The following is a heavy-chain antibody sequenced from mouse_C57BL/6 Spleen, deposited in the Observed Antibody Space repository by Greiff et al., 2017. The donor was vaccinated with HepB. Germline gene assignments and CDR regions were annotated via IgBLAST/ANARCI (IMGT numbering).Heavy chain of an antibody. Sequence: EVKLQESGPGMVKPSQSLSLTCTVTGYSITSGYDWHWIRHFPGNKLEWMGYISYSGSTNYNPSLKSRISITHDTSKNHFFLKLNSVTTEDTATYYCAREAGVYDGYWLAYWGQGTLVTVSA. CDR2: ISYSGST. J-gene: IGHJ3*01. D-gene: IGHD2-3*01. CDR3: AREAGVYDGYWLAY. CDR1: GYSITSGYD. V-gene: IGHV3-1*01.